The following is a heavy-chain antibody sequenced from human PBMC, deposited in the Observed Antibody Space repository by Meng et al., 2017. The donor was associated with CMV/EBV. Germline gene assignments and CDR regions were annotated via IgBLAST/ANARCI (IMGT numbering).Heavy chain of an antibody. Sequence: GESLKISCAASGFTFSDYYMSWVRQAPGKGLEWVSYISSSGSTIYYADSVKGRFTISRDNAKNSLYLQMNSLRAEDTAVYYCAREGYSYGYGADYWGQGTLVTVS. CDR3: AREGYSYGYGADY. D-gene: IGHD5-18*01. J-gene: IGHJ4*02. CDR1: GFTFSDYY. V-gene: IGHV3-11*04. CDR2: ISSSGSTI.